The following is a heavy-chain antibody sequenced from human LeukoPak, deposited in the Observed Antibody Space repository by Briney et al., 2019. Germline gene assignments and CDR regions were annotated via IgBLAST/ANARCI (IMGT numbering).Heavy chain of an antibody. CDR2: FDPEDGET. D-gene: IGHD1-26*01. J-gene: IGHJ4*02. CDR3: ATREGGSYYPYYFDY. V-gene: IGHV1-24*01. Sequence: ASVKVSCKVSGYTLTELSMHWVRQAPGKGLEWMGGFDPEDGETIYAQKFQGRVTMTEDTSTDTAYMELSSLRSEDTAVYYCATREGGSYYPYYFDYWGQGTLVTVSS. CDR1: GYTLTELS.